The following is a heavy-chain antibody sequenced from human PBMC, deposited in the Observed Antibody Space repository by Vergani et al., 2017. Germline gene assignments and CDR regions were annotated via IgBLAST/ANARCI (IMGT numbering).Heavy chain of an antibody. CDR3: ARGRGSSGYSVGDYYYYGMDV. V-gene: IGHV4-59*01. CDR2: IYYSGST. J-gene: IGHJ6*02. D-gene: IGHD3-22*01. Sequence: QVQLQESGPGLVKPSETLSLTCTVSGGSISSYYWSWIRQPPGKGLEWIGYIYYSGSTNYNPSLKSRVTISVDTSKNQFSLKLSSVTAADTAVYYCARGRGSSGYSVGDYYYYGMDVWGQGTTVTVSS. CDR1: GGSISSYY.